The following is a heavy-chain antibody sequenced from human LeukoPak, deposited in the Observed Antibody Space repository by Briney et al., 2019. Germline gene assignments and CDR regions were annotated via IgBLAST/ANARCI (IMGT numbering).Heavy chain of an antibody. CDR1: GFTVSSNY. CDR2: IYSGGST. V-gene: IGHV3-66*01. J-gene: IGHJ4*02. D-gene: IGHD3-16*02. Sequence: TGGSLRLSCAASGFTVSSNYMSWVRQAPGKRLEWVSVIYSGGSTYYADSVKGRFTISRDNSKNTLYLQMNSLRAEDTAVYYCARVQDDYVWGSYRQHFLYYFDYWGQGTLVTVSS. CDR3: ARVQDDYVWGSYRQHFLYYFDY.